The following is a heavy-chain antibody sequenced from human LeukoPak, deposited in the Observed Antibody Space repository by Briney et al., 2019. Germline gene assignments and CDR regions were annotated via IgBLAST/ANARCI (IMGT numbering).Heavy chain of an antibody. J-gene: IGHJ6*02. CDR3: AREPGVSYGMDV. V-gene: IGHV3-48*01. CDR1: GFSISAYS. D-gene: IGHD3-3*01. CDR2: ISRTSSKL. Sequence: GGSLRLSCAASGFSISAYSMNWVRQAPGKGLEWISFISRTSSKLYYADSLKGRFTISRDNGKNSLYLQMNSLGAEDTAVYYCAREPGVSYGMDVWGQGTTVTVSS.